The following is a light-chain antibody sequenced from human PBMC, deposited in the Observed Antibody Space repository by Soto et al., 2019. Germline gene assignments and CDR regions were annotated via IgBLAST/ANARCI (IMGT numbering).Light chain of an antibody. J-gene: IGKJ5*01. CDR3: QQRRNWPLT. Sequence: EIVLTQSPATLSLSPGERATLSCRASQSVSNSLVWYQQKPGQAPRLLIYDASNRATGIPARFSGSGSGTDFTLTISSLEPEDFAVYYCQQRRNWPLTFGQGTRLEIK. V-gene: IGKV3-11*01. CDR1: QSVSNS. CDR2: DAS.